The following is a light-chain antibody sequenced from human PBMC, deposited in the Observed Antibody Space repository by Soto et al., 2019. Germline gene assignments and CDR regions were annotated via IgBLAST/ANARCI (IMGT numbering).Light chain of an antibody. CDR2: WAS. V-gene: IGKV4-1*01. J-gene: IGKJ2*01. CDR3: QQSYSTPHT. Sequence: DIVMAQSPDSLAVSLGERATINCKSSQSVLYSSNNKNYLAWYQQKPGQPPRLLIYWASTRESGVPDRFSGSGSGTDFNLAISSLQAEDVAVYYCQQSYSTPHTFVQGTKLEIK. CDR1: QSVLYSSNNKNY.